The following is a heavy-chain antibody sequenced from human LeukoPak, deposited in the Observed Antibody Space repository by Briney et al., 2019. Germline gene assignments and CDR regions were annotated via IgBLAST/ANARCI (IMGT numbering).Heavy chain of an antibody. CDR2: INPNSGGT. V-gene: IGHV1-2*02. D-gene: IGHD3-22*01. Sequence: ASVKVSCKASGYTFTGYYVHWVRQAPGQGLEWMGWINPNSGGTNYAQKFQGRVTMTRDTSISTAYMELRSLRSDDTAVYYCARDRSNYYDSSGSKAHYFDYWGQGTLVTVSS. CDR1: GYTFTGYY. CDR3: ARDRSNYYDSSGSKAHYFDY. J-gene: IGHJ4*02.